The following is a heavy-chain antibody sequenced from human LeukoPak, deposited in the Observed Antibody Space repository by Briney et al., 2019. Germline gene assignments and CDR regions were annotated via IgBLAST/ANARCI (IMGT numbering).Heavy chain of an antibody. CDR3: ARARTPSWYCSSTSCYLFDY. CDR1: GYTFTGYG. CDR2: ISAYNGNT. Sequence: ASVKVSCKASGYTFTGYGISWVRQAPGQGLEWMGWISAYNGNTNYAQKLQGRVTMTTDTSTSTAYMELSRLRSDDTAVYYCARARTPSWYCSSTSCYLFDYWGQGTLVTVSS. V-gene: IGHV1-18*04. J-gene: IGHJ4*02. D-gene: IGHD2-2*01.